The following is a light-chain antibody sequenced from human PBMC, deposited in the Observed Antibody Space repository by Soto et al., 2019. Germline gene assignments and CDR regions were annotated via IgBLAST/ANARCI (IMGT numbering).Light chain of an antibody. CDR3: HHYDRSPIFT. Sequence: AIRMTQSPSSLSASTGDRVTITCRASQGISSYLAWYQQKPGKAPKLLIYAASTLQSGVPSRFSGSGSGTDFTLTISCLQSEDFATYYCHHYDRSPIFTFGPGTKV. V-gene: IGKV1-8*01. CDR2: AAS. CDR1: QGISSY. J-gene: IGKJ3*01.